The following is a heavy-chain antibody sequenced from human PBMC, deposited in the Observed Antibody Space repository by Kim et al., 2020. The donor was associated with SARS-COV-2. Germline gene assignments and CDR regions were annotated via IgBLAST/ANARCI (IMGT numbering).Heavy chain of an antibody. J-gene: IGHJ4*02. V-gene: IGHV3-30*18. CDR3: AKDRRRGAAGHCLHDY. D-gene: IGHD6-13*01. Sequence: GGSLRLSCAASGFTFSSYGMHWVRQAPGKGLEWVAVISYDGSNKYYADSVKGRFTISRDNSKNTLYLQMNSLRAEDTAVYYCAKDRRRGAAGHCLHDYWGQGTLVTVSS. CDR1: GFTFSSYG. CDR2: ISYDGSNK.